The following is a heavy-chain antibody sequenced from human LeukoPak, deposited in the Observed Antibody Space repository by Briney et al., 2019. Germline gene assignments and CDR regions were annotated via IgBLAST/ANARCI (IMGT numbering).Heavy chain of an antibody. Sequence: GASVKVSCKASGYTFTGYYMHWVRQAPGQGLEWMGWINPNSGGTNYAQKFQGRVTMTRDTSISTAYMELSRLRSDDTAVYYCARAGVVRLYGGNWGCFDLWGRGTLVTVSS. CDR1: GYTFTGYY. J-gene: IGHJ2*01. CDR3: ARAGVVRLYGGNWGCFDL. V-gene: IGHV1-2*02. D-gene: IGHD4-23*01. CDR2: INPNSGGT.